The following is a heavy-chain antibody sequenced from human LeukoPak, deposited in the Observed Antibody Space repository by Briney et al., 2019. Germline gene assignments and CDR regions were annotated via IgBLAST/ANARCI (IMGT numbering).Heavy chain of an antibody. V-gene: IGHV4-34*01. D-gene: IGHD3-22*01. Sequence: SETLSLTCTVSGGSISGYYWSWIRQPPGKGLEWIGEINHSGSTNYNPSLKSRVAISVDTSKNQFSLKLSSVTAADTAVYYCARRRPTMIVVVTHFDYWGQGTLVTVSS. CDR1: GGSISGYY. J-gene: IGHJ4*02. CDR2: INHSGST. CDR3: ARRRPTMIVVVTHFDY.